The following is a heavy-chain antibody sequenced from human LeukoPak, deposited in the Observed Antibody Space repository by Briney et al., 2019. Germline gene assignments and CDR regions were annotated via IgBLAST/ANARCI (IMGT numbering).Heavy chain of an antibody. V-gene: IGHV3-23*01. CDR3: ARVGISSVPEVSYYYYYMDV. J-gene: IGHJ6*03. Sequence: GGTLRLSCAASGFTFSSYGMSWVRQAPGKGLEWVSAISGSGGSTYYADSVKGRFTISRDNAKNSLYLQMNSLRAEDTAVYYCARVGISSVPEVSYYYYYMDVWGKGTTVTVSS. D-gene: IGHD3-3*02. CDR1: GFTFSSYG. CDR2: ISGSGGST.